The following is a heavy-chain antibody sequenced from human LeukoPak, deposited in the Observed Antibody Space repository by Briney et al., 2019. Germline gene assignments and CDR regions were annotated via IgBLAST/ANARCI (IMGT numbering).Heavy chain of an antibody. V-gene: IGHV4-39*01. D-gene: IGHD3-22*01. CDR3: ARKTDSGGQGDY. Sequence: SETLSLTCSVSGVSISSSNSYWGWIRQPPGKGLEWIGSIYYTGNTYYNASLKSRVTISIDTSKNQFSLKLTSVTAADTAVYYCARKTDSGGQGDYWGPGTLVTVSS. J-gene: IGHJ4*02. CDR2: IYYTGNT. CDR1: GVSISSSNSY.